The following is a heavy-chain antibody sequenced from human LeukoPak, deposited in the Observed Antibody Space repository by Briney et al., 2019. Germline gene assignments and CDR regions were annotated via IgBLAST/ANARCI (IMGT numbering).Heavy chain of an antibody. CDR1: GYTFTVYY. D-gene: IGHD3-10*01. J-gene: IGHJ4*02. CDR2: INPNSGGT. V-gene: IGHV1-2*04. CDR3: AREGSWFGGGYFDY. Sequence: ASVKVSCTASGYTFTVYYMHWVRQAPGQGLEWMGWINPNSGGTNYAQKFQGWVTMTRDTSTSTAYMELSRLRSDDTAVYYCAREGSWFGGGYFDYWGQGTLVTVSS.